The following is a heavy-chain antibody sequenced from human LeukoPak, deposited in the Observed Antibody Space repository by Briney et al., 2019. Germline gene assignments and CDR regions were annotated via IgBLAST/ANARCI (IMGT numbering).Heavy chain of an antibody. CDR2: ISSSGSTI. Sequence: GGSLRLSCVASVSSGLTRWMNWVRQAPGKGLEWVSYISSSGSTIYYADSVKGRFTISRDNAKNSLYLQMNSLRAEDTAVYYCARDLQTYYDFWSGFDYWGQGTLVTVSS. CDR3: ARDLQTYYDFWSGFDY. J-gene: IGHJ4*02. V-gene: IGHV3-48*04. D-gene: IGHD3-3*01. CDR1: VSSGLTRW.